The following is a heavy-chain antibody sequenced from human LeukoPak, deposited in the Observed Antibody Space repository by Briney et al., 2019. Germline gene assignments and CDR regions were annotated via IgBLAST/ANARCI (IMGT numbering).Heavy chain of an antibody. V-gene: IGHV3-9*01. J-gene: IGHJ3*02. CDR3: VKDRKTTDLDSLDI. D-gene: IGHD1-14*01. CDR2: IDWNSGNS. CDR1: GFTFSSYA. Sequence: PGGSLRLSCAASGFTFSSYAMSWVRQAPGKGLEWVSGIDWNSGNSGYADSVEGRFTISRDNAKNSLYLQMNSLRAEDTALYYRVKDRKTTDLDSLDIWGQGTMVTVSS.